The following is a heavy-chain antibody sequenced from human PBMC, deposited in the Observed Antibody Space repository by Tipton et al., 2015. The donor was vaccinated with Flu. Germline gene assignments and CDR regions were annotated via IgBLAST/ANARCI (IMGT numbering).Heavy chain of an antibody. J-gene: IGHJ4*02. CDR1: GFTFSIYA. D-gene: IGHD6-19*01. Sequence: SLRLSCAASGFTFSIYAMSWVRQAPGKGLEWVSTISSYGGRTYYADSVKGRFTISRDNSKNTLHLQMNSLRAEDTAIYYCAKVIPEKVAGLDYWGQGTLVTVSS. V-gene: IGHV3-23*01. CDR2: ISSYGGRT. CDR3: AKVIPEKVAGLDY.